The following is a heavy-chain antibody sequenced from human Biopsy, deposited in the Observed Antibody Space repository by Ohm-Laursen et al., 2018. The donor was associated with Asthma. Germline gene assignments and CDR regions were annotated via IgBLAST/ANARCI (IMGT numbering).Heavy chain of an antibody. Sequence: ASVKVSCTTSGYTFNSAGITWVRQAPGQGLEWLGWISVYNGNTKVAQKLQDRVTMITDTSTSTAYMELRSLRSDDTAVYFCARAVDYSHYYGIDVWGQGTTVTVS. CDR3: ARAVDYSHYYGIDV. J-gene: IGHJ6*02. CDR1: GYTFNSAG. D-gene: IGHD3-10*01. V-gene: IGHV1-18*01. CDR2: ISVYNGNT.